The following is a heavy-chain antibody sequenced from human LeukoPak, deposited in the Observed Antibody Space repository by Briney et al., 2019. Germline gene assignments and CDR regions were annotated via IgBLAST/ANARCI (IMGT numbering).Heavy chain of an antibody. CDR1: GFTFSSYA. V-gene: IGHV3-30*01. Sequence: GGSLRLSCATSGFTFSSYAMHWVRQAPGKGLEWVAVMSYDGSSEFYADSVKGRFTISRDNSKNTLYPQMNSLRAEDTALYYCARGVCSDTTCYLFDYWGQGTLVTVSS. CDR2: MSYDGSSE. CDR3: ARGVCSDTTCYLFDY. D-gene: IGHD2-2*01. J-gene: IGHJ4*02.